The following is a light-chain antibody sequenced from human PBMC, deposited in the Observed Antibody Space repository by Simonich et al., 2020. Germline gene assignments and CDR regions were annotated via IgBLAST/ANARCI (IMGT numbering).Light chain of an antibody. J-gene: IGLJ2*01. CDR3: SSYTSSSTYVV. V-gene: IGLV2-14*01. CDR1: SSDVGGYNN. CDR2: DVS. Sequence: QSALTQPASVSGSPGQSITISCTGTSSDVGGYNNVSWYQQHPGKAPKLMLYDVSKRPSGVSNRFSGSKSGNTASLTISGLQAEDEADYYCSSYTSSSTYVVFGGGTKLTVL.